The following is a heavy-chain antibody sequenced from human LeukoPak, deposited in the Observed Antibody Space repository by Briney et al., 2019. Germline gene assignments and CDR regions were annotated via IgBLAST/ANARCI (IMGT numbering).Heavy chain of an antibody. J-gene: IGHJ6*02. D-gene: IGHD5-18*01. CDR3: AREQGRYGTAMDV. V-gene: IGHV3-48*01. Sequence: GGSLRLSCAASQFTFNSHSMNWVRQAPGKGLEWVSYISTTIESTIHYADSVKGRFTISRDNAKNSVYLQINSLRVEDTAVYYCAREQGRYGTAMDVWGQGTTVTVSS. CDR1: QFTFNSHS. CDR2: ISTTIESTI.